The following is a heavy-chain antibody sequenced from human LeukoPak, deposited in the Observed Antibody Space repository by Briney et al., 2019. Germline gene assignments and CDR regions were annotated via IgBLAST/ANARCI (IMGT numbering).Heavy chain of an antibody. J-gene: IGHJ3*02. D-gene: IGHD6-13*01. CDR3: ARVQGIAAAGNLFWGAFDI. CDR1: GGSISSSSYY. V-gene: IGHV4-39*07. CDR2: IYYSGST. Sequence: SETLSLTCTVSGGSISSSSYYWGWIRQPPGKGLEWIGSIYYSGSTYYNPSLKSRVTISVDTSKNQFSLKLSSVTAADTAVYYRARVQGIAAAGNLFWGAFDIWGQGTMVTVSS.